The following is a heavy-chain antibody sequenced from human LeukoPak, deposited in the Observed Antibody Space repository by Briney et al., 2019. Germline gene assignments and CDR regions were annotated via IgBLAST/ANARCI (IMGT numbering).Heavy chain of an antibody. V-gene: IGHV4-39*07. CDR3: VRDQHDYYFFYMDV. J-gene: IGHJ6*03. CDR1: GDSISSSNYY. Sequence: SETLSLTCTVSGDSISSSNYYWGWIRQPPGKGLEWLGSIYSSWSTYDNPSLKRRVTIPVDPSKNQISLKLNSVTAADTAVYYCVRDQHDYYFFYMDVWGKGTTVTVSS. CDR2: IYSSWST.